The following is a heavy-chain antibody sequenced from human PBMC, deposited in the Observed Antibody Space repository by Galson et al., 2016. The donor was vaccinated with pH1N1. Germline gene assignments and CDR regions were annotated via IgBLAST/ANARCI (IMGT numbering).Heavy chain of an antibody. CDR2: ISGRGDVT. D-gene: IGHD6-19*01. J-gene: IGHJ5*02. CDR1: GFTFIDYA. CDR3: ARLKLYSSPNWFDP. Sequence: SLRLSCAASGFTFIDYAMSWVRQAPGKGLEWVSVISGRGDVTYYTDSVKGRFTISSDSSRNTVYLQMNTLRAEDTAIYYCARLKLYSSPNWFDPWGQGTLVTVSS. V-gene: IGHV3-23*01.